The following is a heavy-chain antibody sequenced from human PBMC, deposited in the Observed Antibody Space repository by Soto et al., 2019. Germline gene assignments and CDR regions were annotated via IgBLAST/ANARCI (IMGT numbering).Heavy chain of an antibody. Sequence: ASVKVSCKASGGTFSSYAISWVRQAPGQGLEWMGGIIPIFGTANYAQKFQGRVTITADESTSTAYMELSSLRSEDTAVYYCARLRASGKGDSSGWVYWRQRILVTGS. CDR3: ARLRASGKGDSSGWVY. D-gene: IGHD6-19*01. J-gene: IGHJ4*02. CDR2: IIPIFGTA. CDR1: GGTFSSYA. V-gene: IGHV1-69*13.